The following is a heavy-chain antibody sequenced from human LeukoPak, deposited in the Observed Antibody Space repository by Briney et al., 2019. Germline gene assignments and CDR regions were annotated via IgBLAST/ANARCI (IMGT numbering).Heavy chain of an antibody. CDR3: ARGRDGYDN. J-gene: IGHJ4*02. CDR1: GGSINFYY. CDR2: LYYTGSA. V-gene: IGHV4-59*01. Sequence: SETLSLTCTVSGGSINFYYWSWTRQPPGKGLEWIGYLYYTGSANYNPSLKSRVTMSVDTSKNQFSLKLSSVTAADTAFYYCARGRDGYDNWGQGTLVTVSS. D-gene: IGHD5-24*01.